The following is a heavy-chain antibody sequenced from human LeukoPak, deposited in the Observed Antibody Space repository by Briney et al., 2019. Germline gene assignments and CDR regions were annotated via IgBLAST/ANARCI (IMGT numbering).Heavy chain of an antibody. J-gene: IGHJ4*02. Sequence: ASVKVSCKASGYTFTGYYMHWVRQAPGQGLEWMGWFNPNSGGTNYAQKFQGRVTMTRDTSISTAYMELSRLRSDDTAVYYCARGVYDYVWGSYHYWGQGTLVTVSS. CDR1: GYTFTGYY. D-gene: IGHD3-16*02. CDR2: FNPNSGGT. V-gene: IGHV1-2*02. CDR3: ARGVYDYVWGSYHY.